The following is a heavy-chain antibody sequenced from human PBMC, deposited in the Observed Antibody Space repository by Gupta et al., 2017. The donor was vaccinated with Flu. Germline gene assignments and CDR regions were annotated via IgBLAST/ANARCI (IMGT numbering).Heavy chain of an antibody. CDR3: AREGPSWTGMDG. CDR1: GGSIISGSYF. V-gene: IGHV4-61*02. Sequence: QVQLQESGPGLVKPSQTLSLTCSVSGGSIISGSYFWSWIRQPAGKGLEWIGRMHTSGSTNYNPSLKSPVTISVDTSKNQLSLKLSSVSAADTAVYYCAREGPSWTGMDGWGQGTTVTVSS. J-gene: IGHJ6*02. D-gene: IGHD5-12*01. CDR2: MHTSGST.